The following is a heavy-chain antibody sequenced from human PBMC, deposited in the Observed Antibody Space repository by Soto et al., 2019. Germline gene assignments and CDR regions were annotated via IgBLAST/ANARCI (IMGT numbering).Heavy chain of an antibody. V-gene: IGHV4-34*01. CDR2: ISHSGST. J-gene: IGHJ5*02. Sequence: SETLSLTCAVYGGSFSGYYWSWFRQPPGKGLEWIGEISHSGSTNYNPSLKSRVTMSVDTSKNQFSLKLSSVTAADTAVYYCARGIGYWTSTSCSPNWFDPWGQGTTVTVSS. CDR1: GGSFSGYY. D-gene: IGHD2-2*01. CDR3: ARGIGYWTSTSCSPNWFDP.